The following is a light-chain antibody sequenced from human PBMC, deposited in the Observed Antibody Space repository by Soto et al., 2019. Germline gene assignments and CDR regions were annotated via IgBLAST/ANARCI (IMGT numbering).Light chain of an antibody. CDR1: QGIRDF. V-gene: IGKV1-9*01. CDR2: AAS. CDR3: QQFNVYPLT. J-gene: IGKJ4*01. Sequence: DIKLTQSPSFLPASEGDRVTITCRATQGIRDFLACYQQKPEKAPKLLIYAASTLQTGVPTRFSGNASGTEFTLIISNLQPADFATYYCQQFNVYPLTFGGGTKVEIK.